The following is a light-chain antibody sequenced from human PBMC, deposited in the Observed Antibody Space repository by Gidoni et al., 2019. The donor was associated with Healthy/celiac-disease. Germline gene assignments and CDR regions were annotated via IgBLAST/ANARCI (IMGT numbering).Light chain of an antibody. J-gene: IGLJ2*01. CDR2: QDN. CDR3: QAWDSSTVV. V-gene: IGLV3-1*01. Sequence: SYALTQPPSVSVSPGQTANITCSGDKLGNKYACWYQQKPGQSPVLVIYQDNKRPSGIPERFSGSNSGNTATLTISGTQTMDEADYYCQAWDSSTVVFGGGTKLTVL. CDR1: KLGNKY.